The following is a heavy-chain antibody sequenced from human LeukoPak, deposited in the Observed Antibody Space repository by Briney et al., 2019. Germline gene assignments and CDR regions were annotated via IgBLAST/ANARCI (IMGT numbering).Heavy chain of an antibody. CDR1: GFTFSSYG. D-gene: IGHD3-10*01. V-gene: IGHV3-30*18. CDR3: AKDQYYGSGSSKWFDP. CDR2: ISYDGSNK. Sequence: GGSLRLSCAASGFTFSSYGMHWVRQAPGKGLEWVAVISYDGSNKYYADSVKGRFTISRDNSKNTLYLQMNSLRAEDTAVYYCAKDQYYGSGSSKWFDPWGQGTLVTVSS. J-gene: IGHJ5*02.